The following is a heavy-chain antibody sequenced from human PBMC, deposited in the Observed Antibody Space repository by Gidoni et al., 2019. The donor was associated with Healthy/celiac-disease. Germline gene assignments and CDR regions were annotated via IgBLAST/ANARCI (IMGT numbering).Heavy chain of an antibody. CDR3: ARGEQGYCSGGSCYSFDSRGFDY. J-gene: IGHJ4*02. Sequence: QVQLVESGGGVVQPGRSLRLSCADSGFTFSSYAMHWVRQAPGKGLEWVAVISYDGSNKYYADSVKGRFTISRDNSKNTLYLQMNSLRAEDTAVYYCARGEQGYCSGGSCYSFDSRGFDYWGQGTLVTVSS. V-gene: IGHV3-30-3*01. CDR2: ISYDGSNK. D-gene: IGHD2-15*01. CDR1: GFTFSSYA.